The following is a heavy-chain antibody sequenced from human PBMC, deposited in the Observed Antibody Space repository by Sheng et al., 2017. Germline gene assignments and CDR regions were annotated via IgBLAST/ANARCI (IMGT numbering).Heavy chain of an antibody. Sequence: EVQLVESGGGLVLPGRSLRLSCAASGFAFNRYWMNWVRQGPGKGLEWVSRTGGDGSGTFYADSVKGRFTISKDNARNTVYLQMNSLRAEDTAVYYCVRSGVPNGFDIWGQGTMVTVSS. CDR3: VRSGVPNGFDI. CDR1: GFAFNRYW. J-gene: IGHJ3*02. CDR2: TGGDGSGT. V-gene: IGHV3-74*01. D-gene: IGHD2-15*01.